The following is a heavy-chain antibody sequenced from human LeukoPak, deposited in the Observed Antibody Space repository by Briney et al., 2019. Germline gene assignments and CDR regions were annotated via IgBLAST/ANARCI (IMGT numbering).Heavy chain of an antibody. D-gene: IGHD6-19*01. CDR1: GFTFSSYG. J-gene: IGHJ4*02. CDR3: AKDFISQWLVPNYFDY. Sequence: GGSLRLSCAASGFTFSSYGMHWVRQAPGKGLEWVAFIRYDGSNKYYADSVKGRFTISRDNSKNTLYLLMNSLRAEDTAVYYCAKDFISQWLVPNYFDYWGQGTLVTVSS. V-gene: IGHV3-30*02. CDR2: IRYDGSNK.